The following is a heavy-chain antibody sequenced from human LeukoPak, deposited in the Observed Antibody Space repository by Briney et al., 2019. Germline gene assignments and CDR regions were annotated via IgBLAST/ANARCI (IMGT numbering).Heavy chain of an antibody. CDR3: AREHYGSGSYGYYYYMDV. CDR2: ISAYNGNT. J-gene: IGHJ6*03. Sequence: ASVKVSCKASGYTFTSYGISWVRQAPGQGLEWMGWISAYNGNTNYAQKLQGRVTMTTDTSTSTAYMELRSLRSDDTAVYYCAREHYGSGSYGYYYYMDVWGKGTTVTISS. D-gene: IGHD3-10*01. CDR1: GYTFTSYG. V-gene: IGHV1-18*01.